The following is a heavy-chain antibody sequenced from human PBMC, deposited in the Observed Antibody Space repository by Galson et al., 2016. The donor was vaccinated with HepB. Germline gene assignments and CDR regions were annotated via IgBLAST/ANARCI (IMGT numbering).Heavy chain of an antibody. CDR1: GFTVSSTY. Sequence: SLRLSCAASGFTVSSTYMTWVRQAPGEGLEWVSGIGGSDTGTYYADSVRGRFTISRDNSKNTLYLQMNSLRAGDAAVYYCAKDRGGRVDTGTLDYWGQGTLVT. J-gene: IGHJ4*02. CDR3: AKDRGGRVDTGTLDY. V-gene: IGHV3-23*01. D-gene: IGHD5-18*01. CDR2: IGGSDTGT.